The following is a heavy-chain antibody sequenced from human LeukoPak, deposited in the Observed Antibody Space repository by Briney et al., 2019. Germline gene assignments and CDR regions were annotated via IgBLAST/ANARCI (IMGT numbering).Heavy chain of an antibody. CDR3: ARTYCYDSSGYYYGDY. J-gene: IGHJ4*02. CDR2: INPNSGGT. Sequence: ASVKVSCKASGYTFTGYYMHWVRQAPGQGLEWMGRINPNSGGTNYAQKFQGRVTMTRDTSISTAYMELSRLRSDDTAVYYCARTYCYDSSGYYYGDYWGQGTLVTVSS. D-gene: IGHD3-22*01. V-gene: IGHV1-2*06. CDR1: GYTFTGYY.